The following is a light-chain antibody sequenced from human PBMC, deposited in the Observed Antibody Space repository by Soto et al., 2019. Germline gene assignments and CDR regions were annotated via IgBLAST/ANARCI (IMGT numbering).Light chain of an antibody. Sequence: DIQMAQSPSSLSASVGDRVTITCRASQSISTYLNWYQQIPGKAPQLLIYDASTLQSGVPSRFSGSGSGTDFTLTISSLQPEDFATYYCQQSYSTPRTFAQGTKVEIK. CDR3: QQSYSTPRT. J-gene: IGKJ1*01. V-gene: IGKV1-39*01. CDR1: QSISTY. CDR2: DAS.